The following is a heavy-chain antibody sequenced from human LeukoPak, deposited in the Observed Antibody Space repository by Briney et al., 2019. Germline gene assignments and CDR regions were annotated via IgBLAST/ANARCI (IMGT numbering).Heavy chain of an antibody. CDR3: ARLGLHGSGTYYFFDY. V-gene: IGHV1-2*06. Sequence: ASVKVSCKASGQSLTGYFKHWVRQAPGQDLEWVGRIDPNTGDTIYAQNFQGRVTVTSATSISTAYMELSRLTSDDTAVYFCARLGLHGSGTYYFFDYWGQGTLVTVSS. CDR2: IDPNTGDT. CDR1: GQSLTGYF. J-gene: IGHJ4*02. D-gene: IGHD3-10*01.